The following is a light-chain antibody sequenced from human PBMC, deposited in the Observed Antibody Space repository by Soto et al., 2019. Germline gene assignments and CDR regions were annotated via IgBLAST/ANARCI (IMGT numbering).Light chain of an antibody. J-gene: IGLJ1*01. CDR3: SSYTGSSTLLV. CDR2: DVS. V-gene: IGLV2-14*01. Sequence: QSALTHPASVSVSPGQSITISCTGTSSDVGSYNSVSWYQQQPGKAPQLMIFDVSYRPSGVSNRFSGSKSGNTASLTISGLQAEDEADYYCSSYTGSSTLLVFGTGTKLTAL. CDR1: SSDVGSYNS.